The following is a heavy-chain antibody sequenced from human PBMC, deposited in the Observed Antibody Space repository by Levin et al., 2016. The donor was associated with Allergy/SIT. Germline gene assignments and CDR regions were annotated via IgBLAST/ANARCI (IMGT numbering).Heavy chain of an antibody. V-gene: IGHV3-23*01. Sequence: GGSLRLSCAASGFTFSSYAMSWVRQAPGKGLEWVSGISGSGDSTYYADSVKGRFTISRDNSNNTLDLQMNSLRAEDTAVYYCAKQGYDMWSGYYPIDSWGQGTLVTVSS. D-gene: IGHD3-3*01. J-gene: IGHJ4*02. CDR3: AKQGYDMWSGYYPIDS. CDR2: ISGSGDST. CDR1: GFTFSSYA.